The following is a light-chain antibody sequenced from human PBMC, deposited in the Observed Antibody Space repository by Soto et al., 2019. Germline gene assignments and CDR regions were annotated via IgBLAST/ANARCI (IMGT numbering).Light chain of an antibody. Sequence: QSALTQPASVSGSPGQSTTISCTGTSSDVGSYNLVSWYQHHPDNAPKLIIFEGSKRPSGVASRYSGSKSGDTAYLTISALQAEDEADYYCYSDAGVTTVLLGGGTKMTVL. CDR3: YSDAGVTTVL. J-gene: IGLJ2*01. V-gene: IGLV2-23*01. CDR2: EGS. CDR1: SSDVGSYNL.